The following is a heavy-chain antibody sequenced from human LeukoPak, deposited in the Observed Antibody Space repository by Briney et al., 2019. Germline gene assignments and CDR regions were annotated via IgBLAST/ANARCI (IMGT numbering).Heavy chain of an antibody. V-gene: IGHV3-23*01. J-gene: IGHJ1*01. Sequence: GGSLRLSCAASGFTFSGYALGWVRQAPGKGLEWVSTICGSGGSTYYADSVKGRITVSRDNSKNALYMEMNSLRAEDTAVYYCAKDYHYDSSGYYYVGYFHHWGQGTLVTVSS. CDR3: AKDYHYDSSGYYYVGYFHH. D-gene: IGHD3-22*01. CDR2: ICGSGGST. CDR1: GFTFSGYA.